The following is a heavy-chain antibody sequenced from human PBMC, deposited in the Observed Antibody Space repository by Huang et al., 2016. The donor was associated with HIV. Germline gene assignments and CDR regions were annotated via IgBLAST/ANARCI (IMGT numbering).Heavy chain of an antibody. CDR1: GGTFSSYA. CDR2: IIPIVGTA. D-gene: IGHD5-18*01. Sequence: QVLLVQSGAEVRKPGSSVKVSCTAFGGTFSSYAIRCVRQAPGQGLGWTGGIIPIVGTANYTQKFQGRVTITGDESTNTVYMELTRLTSEDTAVYYCARTAYSYGFRQGYNWFDPWGQGTPVTVSS. V-gene: IGHV1-69*13. J-gene: IGHJ5*02. CDR3: ARTAYSYGFRQGYNWFDP.